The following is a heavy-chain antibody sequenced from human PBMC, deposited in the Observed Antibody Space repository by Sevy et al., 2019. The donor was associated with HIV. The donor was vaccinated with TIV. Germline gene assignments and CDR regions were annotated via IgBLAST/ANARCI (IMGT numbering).Heavy chain of an antibody. D-gene: IGHD3-10*01. CDR3: ARDTPLNYYGSGSYFTKNYYYYGMDV. CDR1: GGSISSGGYY. J-gene: IGHJ6*02. CDR2: IYYSGST. Sequence: SETLSLTCTVSGGSISSGGYYWSWIRQHPGKGLEWIGYIYYSGSTYYNPSLKSRVTISVDTSKNQFSLKLISVTATYTAMYYCARDTPLNYYGSGSYFTKNYYYYGMDVWGQGTTVTVSS. V-gene: IGHV4-31*03.